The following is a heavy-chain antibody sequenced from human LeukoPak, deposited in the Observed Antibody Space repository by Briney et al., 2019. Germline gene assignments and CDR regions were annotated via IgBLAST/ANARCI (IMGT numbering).Heavy chain of an antibody. CDR3: ARGSYYDSSGYLVGSWFDP. Sequence: ASVKVSCKASGYTFTSYDINGGRQATGQGLEWMGWMNPNSGNTGYAQKFQGRVTMTRNTSISTAYMELSGLRSEDTAVYYCARGSYYDSSGYLVGSWFDPWGQGTLVTVSS. CDR1: GYTFTSYD. J-gene: IGHJ5*02. V-gene: IGHV1-8*01. CDR2: MNPNSGNT. D-gene: IGHD3-22*01.